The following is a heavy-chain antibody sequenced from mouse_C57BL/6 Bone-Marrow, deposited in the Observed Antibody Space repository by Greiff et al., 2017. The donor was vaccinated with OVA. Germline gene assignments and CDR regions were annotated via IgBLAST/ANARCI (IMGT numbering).Heavy chain of an antibody. D-gene: IGHD1-1*01. CDR3: ARERVVAYDY. CDR1: GFTFSSYA. Sequence: EVMLVESGGGLVKPGGSLKLSCAASGFTFSSYAMSWVRQTPEKRLEWVATISDGGSYTYYPDNVKGRFTISRDNAKNNLYLQMSHLKSEDTAMYYCARERVVAYDYWGQGTTLTVSS. CDR2: ISDGGSYT. V-gene: IGHV5-4*01. J-gene: IGHJ2*01.